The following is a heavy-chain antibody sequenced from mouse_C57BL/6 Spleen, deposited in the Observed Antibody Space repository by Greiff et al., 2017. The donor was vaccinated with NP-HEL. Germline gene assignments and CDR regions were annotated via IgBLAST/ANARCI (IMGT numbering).Heavy chain of an antibody. CDR2: IDPSDSYT. D-gene: IGHD1-1*01. J-gene: IGHJ1*03. CDR3: ARMYYYGSSWYFDV. CDR1: GYTFTSYW. Sequence: VQLQQSGAELVMPGASVKLSCKASGYTFTSYWMHWVKQRPGQGLEWIGEIDPSDSYTNYNQKFKGKSTLTVDKSSSTAYMQLSSLTSEDSAVYYCARMYYYGSSWYFDVWGTGTTVTVSS. V-gene: IGHV1-69*01.